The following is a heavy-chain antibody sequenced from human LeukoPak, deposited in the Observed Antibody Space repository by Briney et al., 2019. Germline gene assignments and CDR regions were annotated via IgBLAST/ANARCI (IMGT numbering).Heavy chain of an antibody. D-gene: IGHD6-19*01. CDR1: GFTVSSNY. CDR3: ARNSGRYSSGRPGWFDP. Sequence: GGSLRLSCAASGFTVSSNYMSWVRQAPGKGLEWVSVIYSGGSTYYADSVKGRFTISRDNSKNTLYLQMNSLRAEDTAVYYCARNSGRYSSGRPGWFDPWGQGTLVTVSP. CDR2: IYSGGST. V-gene: IGHV3-66*01. J-gene: IGHJ5*02.